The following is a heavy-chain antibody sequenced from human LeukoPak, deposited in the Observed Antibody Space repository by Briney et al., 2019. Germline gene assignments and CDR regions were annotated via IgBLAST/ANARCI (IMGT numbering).Heavy chain of an antibody. CDR2: ISSSSGYI. Sequence: GGSLRLSCAASGFTFSSYSMNWVRQAPGKGLEWVSSISSSSGYIYYADSVKGRFTISRDNAKNSLYLQMNSLRGEETGVYYCATSPGLGYSSSLTGVDYWGQGTRVSVSS. CDR3: ATSPGLGYSSSLTGVDY. V-gene: IGHV3-21*01. CDR1: GFTFSSYS. J-gene: IGHJ4*02. D-gene: IGHD6-6*01.